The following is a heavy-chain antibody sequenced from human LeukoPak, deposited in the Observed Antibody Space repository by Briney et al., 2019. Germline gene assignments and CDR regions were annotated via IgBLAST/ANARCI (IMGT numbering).Heavy chain of an antibody. V-gene: IGHV4-34*01. CDR1: GGSISSYY. J-gene: IGHJ4*02. CDR2: INHSGST. Sequence: KSSETLSLTCTVSGGSISSYYWSWIRQPPGKGLEWIGEINHSGSTNYNPSLKSRVTISVDTSKNQFSLKLSSVTAADTAVYYCARGARSGTPWFYWGQGTLVTVSS. D-gene: IGHD2-2*01. CDR3: ARGARSGTPWFY.